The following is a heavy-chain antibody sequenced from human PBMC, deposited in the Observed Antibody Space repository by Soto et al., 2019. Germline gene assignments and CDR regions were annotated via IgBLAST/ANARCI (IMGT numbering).Heavy chain of an antibody. D-gene: IGHD3-9*01. CDR2: IIPILGIA. Sequence: QVQLVQSGAEVKKPGSSVKVSCKASGGTFSSYTISWVRQAPGQGLEWMGRIIPILGIANYAQKFQGRVTITADKSTSTAYMELSSLRSEDTAVYCCARAGYDILTGEMDAFDIWGQGTMVTVSS. CDR1: GGTFSSYT. J-gene: IGHJ3*02. V-gene: IGHV1-69*02. CDR3: ARAGYDILTGEMDAFDI.